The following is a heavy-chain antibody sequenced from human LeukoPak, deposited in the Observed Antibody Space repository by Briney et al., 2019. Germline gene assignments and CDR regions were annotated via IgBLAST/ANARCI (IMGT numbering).Heavy chain of an antibody. Sequence: GGSLRLSCAASGFTFSSYGMHWVRQAPGKGLEWVAVIWNDGSNKYYADSVKGRFTISRDNSKNTLYLQMNSLRAEDTAVYYCAGEYDSSGYYLYWGQGTLVTVSS. CDR3: AGEYDSSGYYLY. J-gene: IGHJ4*02. CDR2: IWNDGSNK. D-gene: IGHD3-22*01. CDR1: GFTFSSYG. V-gene: IGHV3-33*01.